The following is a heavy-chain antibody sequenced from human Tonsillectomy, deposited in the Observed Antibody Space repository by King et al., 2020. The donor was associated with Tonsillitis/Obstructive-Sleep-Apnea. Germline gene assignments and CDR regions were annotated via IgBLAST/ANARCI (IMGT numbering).Heavy chain of an antibody. D-gene: IGHD4-17*01. Sequence: VQLVESGGGLVQPGGSLRLSCAASGFTFSSYSMNWVRQAPGKGLEWVSYISSSSRTIYYADSVKGRFTISRDNAKNSLYLQMNSLRDEDTAVYYCARDRDYGDYVRGHAFDIWGQGTMVTVSS. CDR2: ISSSSRTI. V-gene: IGHV3-48*02. J-gene: IGHJ3*02. CDR3: ARDRDYGDYVRGHAFDI. CDR1: GFTFSSYS.